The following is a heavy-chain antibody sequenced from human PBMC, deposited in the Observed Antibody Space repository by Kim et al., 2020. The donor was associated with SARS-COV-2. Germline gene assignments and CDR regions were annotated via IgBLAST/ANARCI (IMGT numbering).Heavy chain of an antibody. J-gene: IGHJ4*02. CDR2: IYYSGST. V-gene: IGHV4-31*03. CDR3: ARESIAARGPSAPDVLDY. CDR1: GGSISSGGYY. Sequence: SETLSLTCTVSGGSISSGGYYWSWIRQHPGKGLEWIGYIYYSGSTYYNPSLKSRVTISVDTSKNQFSLKLSSVTAADTAVYYCARESIAARGPSAPDVLDYWGQGTLVTVSS. D-gene: IGHD6-6*01.